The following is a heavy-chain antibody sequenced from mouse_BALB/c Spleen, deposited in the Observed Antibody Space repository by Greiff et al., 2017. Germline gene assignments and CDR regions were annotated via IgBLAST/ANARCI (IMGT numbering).Heavy chain of an antibody. Sequence: EVQLVESGGGLVQPGGSLKLSCAASGFTFSSYGMSWVRQTPDKRLELVATINSNGGSTYYPDSVKGRFTISRDNAKNTLYLQMSSLKSEDTAMYNCARDGGMDYWGQGTSVTVAS. CDR3: ARDGGMDY. CDR1: GFTFSSYG. CDR2: INSNGGST. J-gene: IGHJ4*01. V-gene: IGHV5-6-3*01.